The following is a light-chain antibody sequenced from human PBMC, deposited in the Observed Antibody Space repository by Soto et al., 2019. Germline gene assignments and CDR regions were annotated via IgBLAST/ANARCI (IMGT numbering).Light chain of an antibody. V-gene: IGLV2-14*01. CDR3: SSYTITNTLV. J-gene: IGLJ1*01. Sequence: ALTQPASVSWSPGQSITISCTGTSSDVGAYDYVSWFQHYPGKAPKLLIYEVTNRPSGVSDRFSGSRSGNTASLTISGLQAEDEADYYCSSYTITNTLVFGSGTKVTVL. CDR1: SSDVGAYDY. CDR2: EVT.